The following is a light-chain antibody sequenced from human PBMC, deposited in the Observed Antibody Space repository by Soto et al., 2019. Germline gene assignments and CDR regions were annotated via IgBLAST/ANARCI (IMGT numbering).Light chain of an antibody. CDR3: MQGTHWPPYT. CDR2: KVC. CDR1: QSLAYIDGNTY. Sequence: EVVMTQSPLSLPVTLGQPASISCRSSQSLAYIDGNTYLSWFQQRPGQCPRRLLYKVCNRESGVPDRFSGSGSGTDFTLKISRVEAEDVGVYYCMQGTHWPPYTFGQGTKLEIK. V-gene: IGKV2-30*01. J-gene: IGKJ2*01.